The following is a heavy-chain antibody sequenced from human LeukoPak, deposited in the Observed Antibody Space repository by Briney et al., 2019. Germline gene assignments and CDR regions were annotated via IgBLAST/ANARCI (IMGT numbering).Heavy chain of an antibody. CDR2: IYAGNSDT. Sequence: GESLRISCQGFGYTFTTSWIGWVRQLPGKGLGWMAIIYAGNSDTKYSPSFQGQVSISTDRSISTAYLQWSSLQASDTAIYYCAILNHPDGRVYWGQGTPVTVSS. D-gene: IGHD5-24*01. V-gene: IGHV5-51*01. J-gene: IGHJ4*02. CDR3: AILNHPDGRVY. CDR1: GYTFTTSW.